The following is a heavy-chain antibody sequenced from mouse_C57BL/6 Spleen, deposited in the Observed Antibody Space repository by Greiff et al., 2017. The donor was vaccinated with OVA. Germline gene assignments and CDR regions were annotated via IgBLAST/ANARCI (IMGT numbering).Heavy chain of an antibody. D-gene: IGHD1-1*02. Sequence: VQLQQPGTELVKPGASVKLSCKASGYTFTSYWMHWVKQRPGQGLEWIGDINPSNGGTNYNEKFKSKATLTVDKSSSTAYMQLSSLTSDDSAVYYGARHPHYYGGHFADWGQGTTLTVSS. V-gene: IGHV1-53*01. CDR2: INPSNGGT. J-gene: IGHJ2*01. CDR1: GYTFTSYW. CDR3: ARHPHYYGGHFAD.